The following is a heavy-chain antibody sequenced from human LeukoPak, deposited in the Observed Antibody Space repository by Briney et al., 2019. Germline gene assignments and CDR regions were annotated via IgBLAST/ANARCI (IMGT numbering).Heavy chain of an antibody. Sequence: GGSLRLSCAASGFTFSSYAMSWVRRAPGKGLEWVSAISGSGGSTYYADSVKGRFTISRDNSKNTLYLQMNSLRAEDTAVYYCAKDRGRDYYDSSGYLLDYWGQGTLVTVSS. CDR2: ISGSGGST. V-gene: IGHV3-23*01. CDR1: GFTFSSYA. D-gene: IGHD3-22*01. CDR3: AKDRGRDYYDSSGYLLDY. J-gene: IGHJ4*02.